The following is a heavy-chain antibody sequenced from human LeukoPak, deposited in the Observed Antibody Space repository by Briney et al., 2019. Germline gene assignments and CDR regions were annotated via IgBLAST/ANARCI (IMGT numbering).Heavy chain of an antibody. CDR2: IKPNSGDT. J-gene: IGHJ4*02. Sequence: ASVKVSCKASGYNSTDYYIYWVRQAPGQGLEWMGWIKPNSGDTNYVQKFEGRVTMTRDTSISTAYMELSSLRSDDTAVYYCATKKYSGSFYAFWGQGTLVTVSS. D-gene: IGHD1-26*01. CDR1: GYNSTDYY. V-gene: IGHV1-2*02. CDR3: ATKKYSGSFYAF.